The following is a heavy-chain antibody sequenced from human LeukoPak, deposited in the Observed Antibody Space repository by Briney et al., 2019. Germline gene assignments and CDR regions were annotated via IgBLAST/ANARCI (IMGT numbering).Heavy chain of an antibody. Sequence: PSETLSLTCSVSGGSISSYYWSWIRQPAGKGLEWIGRIYPSGSTNYNPSLKSRVTMSVDTSKNQFSLKLSSVTAADTAVYYCARTSPRAATFDSWGQGTLVTVSS. J-gene: IGHJ4*02. D-gene: IGHD2-15*01. CDR2: IYPSGST. V-gene: IGHV4-4*07. CDR3: ARTSPRAATFDS. CDR1: GGSISSYY.